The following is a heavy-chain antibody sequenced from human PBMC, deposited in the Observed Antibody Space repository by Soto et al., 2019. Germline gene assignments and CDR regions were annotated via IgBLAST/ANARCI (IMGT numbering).Heavy chain of an antibody. D-gene: IGHD2-15*01. CDR1: GYTFTSYD. V-gene: IGHV1-8*01. CDR2: MNPNSCNT. J-gene: IGHJ4*02. Sequence: QVQLVQSGAEVTKPGASVKVSCKASGYTFTSYDINWVRQATGQGLEWMGWMNPNSCNTVYAQKFQGRVTMTRNTSITTAYMELSSLRSEDTAVYYCARESGCSGGSCYFFDYWGQGTLVTVSS. CDR3: ARESGCSGGSCYFFDY.